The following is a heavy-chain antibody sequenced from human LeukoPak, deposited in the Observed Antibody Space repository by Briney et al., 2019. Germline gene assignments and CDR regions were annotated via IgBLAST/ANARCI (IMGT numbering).Heavy chain of an antibody. CDR2: IFHSGST. CDR3: ARLHLVGNYMDV. V-gene: IGHV4-38-2*01. J-gene: IGHJ6*03. Sequence: SETLSLTCAVSNYSISSDYYWGWIRQPPGKGLEYIGSIFHSGSTYYNPSLKSRVTISVDTSKNQFSLKLTSVTAGDTAVYYCARLHLVGNYMDVWGKGTTVTVSS. CDR1: NYSISSDYY. D-gene: IGHD1-26*01.